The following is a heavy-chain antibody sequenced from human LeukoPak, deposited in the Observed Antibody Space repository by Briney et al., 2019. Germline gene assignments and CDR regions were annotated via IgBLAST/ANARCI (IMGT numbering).Heavy chain of an antibody. V-gene: IGHV4-59*01. Sequence: SETLSLTCTVSGGSISSYYWSWIRQPPGKGLGWIGYIYYSGSTNYNPSLKSRVTISVDTSKNQFSLKLSSLTAADTAVYYCAREAGYCSGGSCYGAWFDYWGQGTLVTVSS. D-gene: IGHD2-15*01. CDR3: AREAGYCSGGSCYGAWFDY. CDR1: GGSISSYY. J-gene: IGHJ4*02. CDR2: IYYSGST.